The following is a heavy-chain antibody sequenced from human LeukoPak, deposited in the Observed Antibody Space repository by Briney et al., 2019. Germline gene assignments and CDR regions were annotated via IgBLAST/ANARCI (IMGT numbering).Heavy chain of an antibody. CDR3: ARHVVVPAESYYMDI. CDR1: GFTFSSYS. CDR2: ISSSSYI. V-gene: IGHV3-21*01. D-gene: IGHD2-2*01. Sequence: PGGSLRLSCAASGFTFSSYSMNWVRQAPGKGLEWVSSISSSSYIYYADSVKGRFTISRDNAKNSLYLQMNSLRAEDTAVYYCARHVVVPAESYYMDIWGKGTTVTVSS. J-gene: IGHJ6*03.